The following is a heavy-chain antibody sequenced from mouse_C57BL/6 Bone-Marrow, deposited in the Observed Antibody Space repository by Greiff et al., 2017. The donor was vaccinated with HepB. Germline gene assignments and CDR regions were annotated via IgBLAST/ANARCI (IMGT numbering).Heavy chain of an antibody. Sequence: QVQLQQSGPELVKPGASVKISCKASGYAFSSSWMNWVKQRPGKGLEWIGRIYPGDGDTNYNGKFKGKATLTADKSSSTAYMKLSSLTSEDSAVYFCARRRRCCDGSSWNYCYFDVWGTGTPVTVSS. V-gene: IGHV1-82*01. CDR1: GYAFSSSW. CDR2: IYPGDGDT. D-gene: IGHD1-1*01. CDR3: ARRRRCCDGSSWNYCYFDV. J-gene: IGHJ1*03.